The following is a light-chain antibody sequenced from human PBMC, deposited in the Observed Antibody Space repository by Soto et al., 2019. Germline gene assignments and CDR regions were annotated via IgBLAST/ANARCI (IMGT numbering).Light chain of an antibody. Sequence: DIQMTQSPSSLSASVVDRVSITCLASQSIIRWLSWYHMKPGKAPKVLIHKASYLQTGVPSRFSGGGSETEFTLTISSLQPDDFATYYCQQYNSYSWTFGQVT. CDR1: QSIIRW. V-gene: IGKV1-5*03. CDR2: KAS. J-gene: IGKJ1*01. CDR3: QQYNSYSWT.